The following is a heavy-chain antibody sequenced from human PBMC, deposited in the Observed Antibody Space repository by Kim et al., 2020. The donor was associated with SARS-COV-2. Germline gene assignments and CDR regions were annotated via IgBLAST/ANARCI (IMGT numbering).Heavy chain of an antibody. CDR2: INRNSDST. J-gene: IGHJ5*02. CDR1: GFTFDDYG. V-gene: IGHV3-20*01. D-gene: IGHD3-16*01. Sequence: GGSLRLSCAASGFTFDDYGMSWVRQAPGKGLEWVSGINRNSDSTGYADSVKGRFTISRDNAKNSLFLQMNSPRAEDTALYHCVRGYAGGPFDPWGQGTL. CDR3: VRGYAGGPFDP.